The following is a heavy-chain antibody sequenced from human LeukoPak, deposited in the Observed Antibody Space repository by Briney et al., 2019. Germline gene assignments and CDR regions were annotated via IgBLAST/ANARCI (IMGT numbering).Heavy chain of an antibody. D-gene: IGHD3-22*01. CDR1: GYTFTSYG. J-gene: IGHJ4*02. V-gene: IGHV1-18*01. Sequence: GASVKVPCKASGYTFTSYGIGWVRQAPGQGLEWMGWISAYNGNTNYAQKLQGRVTMTTDTSTSTAYMELRSLRSDDTAVYYCARDTAYDSSGYYYVYWGQGTLVTVSS. CDR2: ISAYNGNT. CDR3: ARDTAYDSSGYYYVY.